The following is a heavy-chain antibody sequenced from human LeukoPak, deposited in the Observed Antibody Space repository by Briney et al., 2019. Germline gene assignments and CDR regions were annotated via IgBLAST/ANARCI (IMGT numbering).Heavy chain of an antibody. J-gene: IGHJ4*02. CDR1: GGSFSGYY. Sequence: AETLSLTCAVYGGSFSGYYWSWIRQPPGKGLEWIGEINHSGSTNYNPSLKSRVTISLGTSKKQFSLKLSSVTAADTAVYYCARLRYFDWLFSYYCDYWGQGTLVTVSS. CDR2: INHSGST. CDR3: ARLRYFDWLFSYYCDY. V-gene: IGHV4-34*01. D-gene: IGHD3-9*01.